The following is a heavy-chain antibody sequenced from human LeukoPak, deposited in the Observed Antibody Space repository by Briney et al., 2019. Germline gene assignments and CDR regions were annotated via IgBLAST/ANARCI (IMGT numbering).Heavy chain of an antibody. Sequence: GGSLRLSCAASGFSVSNTYMSWVRQAPGKGLEWVSIIYSGGNTYYADSVKGRFTISRDNSKNTLYLQMNSLRAEDTAVYYCARDRKLEPGDYYYGMDVWGQGTTVTVSS. CDR2: IYSGGNT. CDR1: GFSVSNTY. V-gene: IGHV3-53*01. J-gene: IGHJ6*02. CDR3: ARDRKLEPGDYYYGMDV. D-gene: IGHD1-1*01.